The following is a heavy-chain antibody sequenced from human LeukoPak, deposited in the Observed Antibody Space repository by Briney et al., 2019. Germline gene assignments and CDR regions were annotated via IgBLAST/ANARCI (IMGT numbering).Heavy chain of an antibody. D-gene: IGHD2-21*02. CDR3: AKDLSPYCGGDCYLFDY. J-gene: IGHJ4*02. V-gene: IGHV3-23*01. CDR2: ISGSGGST. Sequence: GGSLRLSCAASGFTFSSYAMSWVRQAPGKGLEWVSAISGSGGSTYYADSVKGRFTISRDNSKNTLYLQMNSLRAEDTAVYYCAKDLSPYCGGDCYLFDYWGQGTLVTVSS. CDR1: GFTFSSYA.